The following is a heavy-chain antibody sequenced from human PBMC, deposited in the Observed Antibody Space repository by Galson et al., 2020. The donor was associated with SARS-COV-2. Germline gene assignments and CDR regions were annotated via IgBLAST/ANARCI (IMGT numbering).Heavy chain of an antibody. CDR2: ISGSGGST. D-gene: IGHD3-3*01. V-gene: IGHV3-23*01. CDR1: GFTSRSYA. J-gene: IGHJ5*02. CDR3: AKGGFGIDPILNYDFWSGYDGGIGWFDP. Sequence: SLNISCAASGFTSRSYAMSSVSQATGEGLESVTAISGSGGSTYYADSVTGRFTISRDNSKNTLYLQMNSLRAEDTAVYYCAKGGFGIDPILNYDFWSGYDGGIGWFDPWGQGTLVTVSS.